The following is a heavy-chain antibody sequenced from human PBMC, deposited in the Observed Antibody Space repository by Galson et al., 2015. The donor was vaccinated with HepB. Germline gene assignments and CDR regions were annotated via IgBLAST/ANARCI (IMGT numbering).Heavy chain of an antibody. CDR3: AKDREITMVRGVMMKY. D-gene: IGHD3-10*01. V-gene: IGHV3-30*18. Sequence: SLRLSCAASGFIFSSFGLHWVRQAPGKGLEWVAFISWDGSYTNYAASVKGRFTISRDNSKNTLFLQMNSLRAEDTAMYFCAKDREITMVRGVMMKYWGQETLVTVSS. CDR2: ISWDGSYT. CDR1: GFIFSSFG. J-gene: IGHJ4*02.